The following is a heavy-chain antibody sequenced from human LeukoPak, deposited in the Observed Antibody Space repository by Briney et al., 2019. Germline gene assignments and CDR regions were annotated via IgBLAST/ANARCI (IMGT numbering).Heavy chain of an antibody. CDR2: IKQDGSEK. V-gene: IGHV3-7*03. CDR3: ARYPNIVAGNYFDY. J-gene: IGHJ4*02. D-gene: IGHD5-12*01. Sequence: PGGSLRLPCAASGFTFSSYWMSWVRQAPGKGLEWVANIKQDGSEKYYVDSVKGRFTISRDNTKNSLYLQMNSLRAEDTAVYYCARYPNIVAGNYFDYWGQGTLVTVSS. CDR1: GFTFSSYW.